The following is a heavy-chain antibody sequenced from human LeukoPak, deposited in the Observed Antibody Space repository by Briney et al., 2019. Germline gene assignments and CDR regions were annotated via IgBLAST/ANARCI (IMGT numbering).Heavy chain of an antibody. Sequence: GGSLRLSCAASGFTFSSYSMNWVRQAPGKGLEWVSYISSRSSNIYYADAVKGRFTISRDNAKNSLYLQMNSLRDEDTAVYYCARIPGGYYYGMDVWGQGTTVTVSS. CDR1: GFTFSSYS. J-gene: IGHJ6*02. CDR2: ISSRSSNI. V-gene: IGHV3-48*02. D-gene: IGHD3-16*01. CDR3: ARIPGGYYYGMDV.